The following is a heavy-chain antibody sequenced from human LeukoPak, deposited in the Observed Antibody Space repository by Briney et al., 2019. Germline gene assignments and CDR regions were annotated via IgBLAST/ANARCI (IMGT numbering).Heavy chain of an antibody. CDR3: TRSPRGFQAY. V-gene: IGHV3-11*06. Sequence: GGSLRLSCAGSGFTFSDYYMAWIRQAPGKGLQRISYMRRGSDVKTYADSVKGRFTISRDNAKNSVYLQMNSLRDEDTAVYYCTRSPRGFQAYWGQGTLVTVSS. J-gene: IGHJ4*02. CDR2: MRRGSDVK. D-gene: IGHD5-12*01. CDR1: GFTFSDYY.